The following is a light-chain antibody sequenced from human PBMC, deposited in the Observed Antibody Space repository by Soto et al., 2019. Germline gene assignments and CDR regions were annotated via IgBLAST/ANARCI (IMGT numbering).Light chain of an antibody. CDR1: SGHSSYA. CDR2: LNIDGSH. CDR3: QTWVTGIVV. Sequence: QPVLTQSPSASASLGASVKLTSTLSSGHSSYAIAWHQQQPEKGPRYLMNLNIDGSHSKGDGIPDRFSGSSSGAERYLTISSLQSEDEADYFCQTWVTGIVVFGGGTKLTVL. J-gene: IGLJ2*01. V-gene: IGLV4-69*01.